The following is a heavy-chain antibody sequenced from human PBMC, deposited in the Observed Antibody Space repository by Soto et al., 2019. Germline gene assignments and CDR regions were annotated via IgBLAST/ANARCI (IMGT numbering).Heavy chain of an antibody. CDR2: ISSSSSYI. CDR1: GFTFSSYS. J-gene: IGHJ6*03. D-gene: IGHD3-10*01. V-gene: IGHV3-21*01. Sequence: GGSLRLSCAASGFTFSSYSMNWVRQAPGKGLEWVSSISSSSSYIYYADSVKGQLTISRDKAKNSLYLQMNSLRAEDTAVYYCARSKGVRGVRDYYYYYMDVWGKGTTVTVSS. CDR3: ARSKGVRGVRDYYYYYMDV.